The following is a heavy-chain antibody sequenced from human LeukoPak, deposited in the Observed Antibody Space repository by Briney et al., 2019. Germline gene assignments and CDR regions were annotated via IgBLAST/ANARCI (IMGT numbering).Heavy chain of an antibody. Sequence: SETLSLTCAVYGGSFSGYYWSWIRQPPGKGLEWIGEINHSGSTNYNPSLKSRVTISVDTSKNQFPLKLSSVTAADTAVYYCASRYYDFWSGRNPRWFDPWGQGTLVTVSS. CDR3: ASRYYDFWSGRNPRWFDP. CDR2: INHSGST. V-gene: IGHV4-34*01. CDR1: GGSFSGYY. D-gene: IGHD3-3*01. J-gene: IGHJ5*02.